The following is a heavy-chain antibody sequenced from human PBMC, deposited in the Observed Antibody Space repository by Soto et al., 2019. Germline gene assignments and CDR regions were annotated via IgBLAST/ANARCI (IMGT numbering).Heavy chain of an antibody. D-gene: IGHD3-3*01. CDR2: IYYSGST. V-gene: IGHV4-39*01. CDR1: GVSISSSSYY. Sequence: SETLSLTCTVSGVSISSSSYYWGWIRQPPGKGLEWIGSIYYSGSTYYNPSLKSRVTISVDTSKNQFSLKLSSVTAADTAVYYCARHLHCITISQGWGQG. CDR3: ARHLHCITISQG. J-gene: IGHJ1*01.